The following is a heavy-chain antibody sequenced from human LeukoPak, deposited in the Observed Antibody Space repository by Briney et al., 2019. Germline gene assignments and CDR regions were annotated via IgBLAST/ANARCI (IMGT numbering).Heavy chain of an antibody. Sequence: ASVKVSCKASGYTFTSYGISWVRQAPGQGLEWMGWISAYNGNTDYAQKLQGRVSMTTDTSTSTAYMELRSLRSDDTAVYYCARVYYDSGSYNCDYWSQGTLVTVSS. CDR1: GYTFTSYG. CDR3: ARVYYDSGSYNCDY. J-gene: IGHJ4*02. V-gene: IGHV1-18*01. D-gene: IGHD3-10*01. CDR2: ISAYNGNT.